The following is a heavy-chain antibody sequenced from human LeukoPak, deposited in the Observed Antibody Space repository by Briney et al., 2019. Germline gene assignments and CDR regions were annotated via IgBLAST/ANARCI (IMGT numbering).Heavy chain of an antibody. CDR2: MNPNSGNT. Sequence: GASVKVSCKASGYTFTSYDINWVQPATGQGLEWMGWMNPNSGNTGYAQKFQGRVTMTRNTSISTAYMELSSLRSEDTAVYYCARGPSSIAAAGTHYYYYYMDVWGKGTTVTVSS. J-gene: IGHJ6*03. CDR1: GYTFTSYD. V-gene: IGHV1-8*01. CDR3: ARGPSSIAAAGTHYYYYYMDV. D-gene: IGHD6-13*01.